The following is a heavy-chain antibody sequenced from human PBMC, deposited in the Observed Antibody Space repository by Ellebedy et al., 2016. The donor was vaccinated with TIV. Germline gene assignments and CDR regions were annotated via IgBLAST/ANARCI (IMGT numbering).Heavy chain of an antibody. D-gene: IGHD6-19*01. CDR1: GFTFISHA. V-gene: IGHV3-23*01. CDR3: TKGYSSGRYVGWFDP. J-gene: IGHJ5*02. Sequence: GESLKISCAASGFTFISHAVSWVRQAPGKGLEWVAGLSNNGVRTDYAESVKGRFTIPTDNSKNTLYLQMHSLRAEDTAVYYCTKGYSSGRYVGWFDPWGQGTLVTVSS. CDR2: LSNNGVRT.